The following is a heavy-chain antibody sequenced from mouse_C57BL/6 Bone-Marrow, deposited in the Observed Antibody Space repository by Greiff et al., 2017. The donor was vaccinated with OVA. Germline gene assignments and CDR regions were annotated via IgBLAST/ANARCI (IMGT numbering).Heavy chain of an antibody. D-gene: IGHD1-1*01. CDR1: GFTFSSYA. Sequence: EVMLVESGGGLVKPGGSLKLSCAASGFTFSSYAMSWVRQTPEKRLEWVATISDGGSYTYYPANVKGRFTISRDNAKNNLYLQMSHLKSEDTAMYDDARDQDYDGCSYGFAYWGQGTLVTVSA. V-gene: IGHV5-4*01. J-gene: IGHJ3*01. CDR3: ARDQDYDGCSYGFAY. CDR2: ISDGGSYT.